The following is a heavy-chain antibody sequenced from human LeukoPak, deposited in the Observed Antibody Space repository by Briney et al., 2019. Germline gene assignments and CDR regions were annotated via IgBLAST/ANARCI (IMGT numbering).Heavy chain of an antibody. J-gene: IGHJ4*02. Sequence: GGSLRLSCAASGLAFSAYKMHWVRQAPRKGLVWVSRISTDGYTTDYADFVQGRFTASRDNTKNTLYLQMNSLRAEDTAVYYCARGAGYNYPYYFDYWGQGTLVTVSS. D-gene: IGHD5-24*01. CDR2: ISTDGYTT. CDR1: GLAFSAYK. V-gene: IGHV3-74*01. CDR3: ARGAGYNYPYYFDY.